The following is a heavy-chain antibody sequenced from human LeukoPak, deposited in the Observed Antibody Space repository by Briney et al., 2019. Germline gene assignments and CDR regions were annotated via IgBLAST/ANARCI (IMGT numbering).Heavy chain of an antibody. CDR2: MSSDGNTK. Sequence: PGGSLRLSCAASGFIFSNFALHWVRQTPDKGLECVAIMSSDGNTKYYANSVRGRFTVSRDNSKNTVYLQMNSLRVEDTAVYYCVRDPILGYPDYFDSWGQGTLVTVSS. CDR1: GFIFSNFA. CDR3: VRDPILGYPDYFDS. J-gene: IGHJ4*02. D-gene: IGHD2-15*01. V-gene: IGHV3-30-3*01.